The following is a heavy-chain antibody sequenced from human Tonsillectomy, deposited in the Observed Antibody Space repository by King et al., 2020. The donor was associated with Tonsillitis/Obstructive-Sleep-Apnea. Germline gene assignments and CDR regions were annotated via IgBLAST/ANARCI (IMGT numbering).Heavy chain of an antibody. J-gene: IGHJ3*02. D-gene: IGHD6-19*01. V-gene: IGHV4-39*01. Sequence: LQLQESGPGLVKPSETLSLTCTVSGGSISSSSYYWGWIRQPPGKGLEWIGSIYYSGSTYYNPSLKSRVTISVDTSKNQFSLKLSSVTAADTAVHYCARHGPQGYSSGWDPQGSYAFDIWGQGTMVTVSS. CDR2: IYYSGST. CDR3: ARHGPQGYSSGWDPQGSYAFDI. CDR1: GGSISSSSYY.